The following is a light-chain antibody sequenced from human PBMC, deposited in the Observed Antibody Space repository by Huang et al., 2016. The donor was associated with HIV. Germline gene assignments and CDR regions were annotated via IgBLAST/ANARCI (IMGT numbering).Light chain of an antibody. CDR1: QDIDKY. CDR3: QQYDDLPIT. CDR2: DAS. J-gene: IGKJ5*01. Sequence: DIQMTQSPSSLSAFVGDRVTITCQASQDIDKYLSWYQQKPGKAPNLLSYDASNLETGVPSRFSGSGSGTDFTFTISSLQPEDIATYFCQQYDDLPITFGQGTRLDIK. V-gene: IGKV1-33*01.